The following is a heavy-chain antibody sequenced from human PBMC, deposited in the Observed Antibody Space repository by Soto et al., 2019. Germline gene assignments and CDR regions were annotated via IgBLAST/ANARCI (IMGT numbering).Heavy chain of an antibody. J-gene: IGHJ3*02. Sequence: ASVKVSCKASGYTFTGYYMHWVRQAPGQGLEWMGRINPNSGGTNYAQKFQGWVTMTRDTSISTAYMELSRLRSDDTAVYYCAREPIGVNTATGLGPYAFDIWGQGTMVTVSS. CDR1: GYTFTGYY. CDR3: AREPIGVNTATGLGPYAFDI. V-gene: IGHV1-2*04. CDR2: INPNSGGT. D-gene: IGHD5-18*01.